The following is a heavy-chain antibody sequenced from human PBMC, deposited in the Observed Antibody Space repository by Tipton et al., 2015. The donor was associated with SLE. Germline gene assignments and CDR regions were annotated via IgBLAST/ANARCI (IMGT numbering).Heavy chain of an antibody. D-gene: IGHD7-27*01. Sequence: SLRLSCAASGFTFRSYWMTWVRQAPGKGLEWVANIQKDGSVRNYVDSVTGRFTISRDNAKNSLYLQMNSLRAEDTAVYFCARDPGDWGYDYWGQGTLVTVSS. J-gene: IGHJ4*02. CDR2: IQKDGSVR. CDR1: GFTFRSYW. CDR3: ARDPGDWGYDY. V-gene: IGHV3-7*01.